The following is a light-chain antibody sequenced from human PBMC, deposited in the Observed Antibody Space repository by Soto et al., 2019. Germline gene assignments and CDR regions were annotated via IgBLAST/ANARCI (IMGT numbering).Light chain of an antibody. J-gene: IGKJ1*01. CDR3: QKLNAYPPWT. Sequence: EIVMTQPPATLSVSPGDRATLSCRASQSISSNLAWYQQKPGQAPRLLMFRTSSRATGFPARFSGSGSGTDFTLTISSLQPEDFATYFCQKLNAYPPWTFGQGTKV. CDR2: RTS. CDR1: QSISSN. V-gene: IGKV3-15*01.